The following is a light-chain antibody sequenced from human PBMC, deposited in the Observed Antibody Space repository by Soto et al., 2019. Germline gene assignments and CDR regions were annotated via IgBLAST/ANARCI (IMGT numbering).Light chain of an antibody. Sequence: IVMTQSPATLSVSPGGRATLSCRASQSISTKLAWYQQKPGQAPRLLIYGASTRAPGIPVRFSGSGSGTEFTLTISRLDPEDFAVYYCHQSGISPLTFGPGTRVDVK. CDR2: GAS. V-gene: IGKV3-15*01. CDR3: HQSGISPLT. J-gene: IGKJ3*01. CDR1: QSISTK.